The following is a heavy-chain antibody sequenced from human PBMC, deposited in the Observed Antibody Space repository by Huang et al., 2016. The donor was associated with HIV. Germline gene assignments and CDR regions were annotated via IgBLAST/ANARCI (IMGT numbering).Heavy chain of an antibody. J-gene: IGHJ2*01. CDR2: INGDGSST. V-gene: IGHV3-74*01. CDR3: ARGTRLTGLWYFDL. CDR1: GFTFSRYW. D-gene: IGHD7-27*01. Sequence: EVQLVESGGGLVQPGGSLRLSCAASGFTFSRYWMHWVRQAPGKGLGWVSRINGDGSSTNYADSVKGRFTISRENAKNTLYVQVNSLRAEDTAVYYCARGTRLTGLWYFDLWGRGTLVIVSS.